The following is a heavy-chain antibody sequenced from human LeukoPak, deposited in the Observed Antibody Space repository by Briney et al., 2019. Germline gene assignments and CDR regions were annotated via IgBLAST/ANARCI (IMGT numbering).Heavy chain of an antibody. J-gene: IGHJ5*01. V-gene: IGHV1-69*06. Sequence: SVKVSCKASGGTFSNYAIHWVRQAPGQGLEWMGRTIPVFGTTNYAQKFQGRVTITADKSTSTAYMELSSLRSEDTAVYYCAKVGSKWYDFWGQGTLVTVSS. CDR3: AKVGSKWYDF. CDR2: TIPVFGTT. CDR1: GGTFSNYA.